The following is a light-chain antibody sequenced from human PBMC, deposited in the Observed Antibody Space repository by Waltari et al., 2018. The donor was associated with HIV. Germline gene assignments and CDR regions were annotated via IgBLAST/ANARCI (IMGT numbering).Light chain of an antibody. V-gene: IGLV1-47*01. J-gene: IGLJ3*02. CDR3: STWDNSLSHWV. CDR2: RND. CDR1: ISNLGANI. Sequence: QSVVTQPPSASGTPGQTISISCSRDISNLGANIVFWYQQPPGPAPRLLIYRNDQRPSGVPDRFSGSKSATSASLAISGLRSEDEADDHCSTWDNSLSHWVFGGGTKVTVL.